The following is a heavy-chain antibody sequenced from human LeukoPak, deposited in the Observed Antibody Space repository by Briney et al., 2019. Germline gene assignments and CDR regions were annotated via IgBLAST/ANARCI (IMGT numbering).Heavy chain of an antibody. CDR3: ARDRVAVAGTRIAYFDY. D-gene: IGHD6-19*01. J-gene: IGHJ4*02. CDR2: ISFDGDNK. CDR1: GFTFSNYA. Sequence: GGSLRLSCAASGFTFSNYAMHWVRQAPGKGLEWVAVISFDGDNKYYADSVKGRFTISRDNSKNTLYLQMNSLRAEDTDLYYCARDRVAVAGTRIAYFDYWGQGTLVTVSS. V-gene: IGHV3-30-3*01.